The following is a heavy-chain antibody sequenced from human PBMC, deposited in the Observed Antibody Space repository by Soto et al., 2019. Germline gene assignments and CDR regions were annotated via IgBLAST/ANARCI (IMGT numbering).Heavy chain of an antibody. V-gene: IGHV4-59*12. J-gene: IGHJ4*02. CDR1: GVSISSYY. D-gene: IGHD5-12*01. CDR3: ARGGRDGYKPFDY. Sequence: PSETLSLTCTVSGVSISSYYWSWIRQPPGKGLEWIGYIYYSGSTNYNPSLKSRVTISVDTSKNQFSLKLSSVTAADTAVYYCARGGRDGYKPFDYWGQGALVTVSS. CDR2: IYYSGST.